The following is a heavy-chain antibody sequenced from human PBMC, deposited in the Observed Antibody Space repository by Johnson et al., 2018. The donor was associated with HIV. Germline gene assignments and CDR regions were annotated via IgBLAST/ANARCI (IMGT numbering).Heavy chain of an antibody. CDR1: GFTFDDYG. Sequence: VQLVESGGGVVRPGGSLRLSCAASGFTFDDYGMSWVRQAPGKGLEWVSVIYSSGSTYYADSVKGRFTTSRDNSKNTAYLQMNSLKSEDTAMYYCTRTDDIYNYDISGFVDAFDIWGQGTMVTVSS. CDR3: TRTDDIYNYDISGFVDAFDI. D-gene: IGHD3-22*01. J-gene: IGHJ3*02. V-gene: IGHV3-20*04. CDR2: IYSSGST.